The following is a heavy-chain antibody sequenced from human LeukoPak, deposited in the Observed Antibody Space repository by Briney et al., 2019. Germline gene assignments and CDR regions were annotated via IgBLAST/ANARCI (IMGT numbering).Heavy chain of an antibody. CDR2: ISGSGGST. CDR3: AKGRVGLLWIPDYYMDV. Sequence: GGSLRLSCAASGFTLSSSAMSWVRQAPGKGLEWVSAISGSGGSTYYADSVKGRFTISRDNSKNTLYLQMNRLRAEDTAVYYCAKGRVGLLWIPDYYMDVWGKGTTVTVSS. V-gene: IGHV3-23*01. J-gene: IGHJ6*03. CDR1: GFTLSSSA. D-gene: IGHD3-10*01.